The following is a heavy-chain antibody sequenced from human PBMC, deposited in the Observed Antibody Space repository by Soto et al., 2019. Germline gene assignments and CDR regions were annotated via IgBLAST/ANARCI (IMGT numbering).Heavy chain of an antibody. Sequence: QVPLVQSVAEVKKPGSSVKVSCKASGGTCTNSAISWVRQAPGQGLEWVGGILPIFGPATYAQKFQGRVTITADTSTTTAFMELSSLTSDDTAGYFCSRAVWPHYDSSGHDSWGKGTLVTVSS. D-gene: IGHD3-22*01. CDR1: GGTCTNSA. V-gene: IGHV1-69*06. J-gene: IGHJ5*01. CDR2: ILPIFGPA. CDR3: SRAVWPHYDSSGHDS.